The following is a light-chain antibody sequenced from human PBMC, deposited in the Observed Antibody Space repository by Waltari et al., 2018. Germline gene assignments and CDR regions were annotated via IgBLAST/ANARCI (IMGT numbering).Light chain of an antibody. Sequence: QSVLTQPPSVSAVPGQRVPISCSGGSSNIGNNYVSWYRQFPGTAPKLLIYENTERPSGIPGRFSGSKSGTSATLDITGLQAGDEADYYCGTWDSSLSGAVFGGGTHLTVL. J-gene: IGLJ7*01. CDR3: GTWDSSLSGAV. V-gene: IGLV1-51*02. CDR2: ENT. CDR1: SSNIGNNY.